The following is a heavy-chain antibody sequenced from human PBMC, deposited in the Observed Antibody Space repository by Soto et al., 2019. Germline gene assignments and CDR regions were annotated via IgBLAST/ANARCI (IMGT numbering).Heavy chain of an antibody. J-gene: IGHJ5*01. D-gene: IGHD3-10*01. CDR2: ISGSGVTT. CDR1: GFTFSSHE. CDR3: ARDILSGGAYPDS. Sequence: PGGSLRLSCAASGFTFSSHEMNWVRQAPGKGLEWISYISGSGVTTYYADSVRGRFIVSRDNAQESLFLQMNSLRADDTAVYYCARDILSGGAYPDSWGQGTKVTVSS. V-gene: IGHV3-48*03.